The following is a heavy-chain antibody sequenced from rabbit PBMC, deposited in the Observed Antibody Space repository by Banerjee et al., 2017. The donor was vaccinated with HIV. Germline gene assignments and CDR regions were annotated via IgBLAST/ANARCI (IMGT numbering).Heavy chain of an antibody. V-gene: IGHV1S45*01. D-gene: IGHD6-1*01. CDR1: GFSFSSGYY. J-gene: IGHJ3*01. Sequence: QQQLVESGGGLVKPGASLTLTCKASGFSFSSGYYISWVRQAPGKGLEWIGCIDGGYSGITYHATWAKGRFTISKTSSTTVTLQMTSLTAADTATYFCARIYTDYGSDLWGQGTLVTVS. CDR3: ARIYTDYGSDL. CDR2: IDGGYSGIT.